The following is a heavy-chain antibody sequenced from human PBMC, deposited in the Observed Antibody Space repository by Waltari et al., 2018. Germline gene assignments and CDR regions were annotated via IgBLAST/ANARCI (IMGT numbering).Heavy chain of an antibody. CDR3: ARGANWNYGGWFDP. CDR1: GGSISSSSYY. Sequence: QLQLQESGPGLVKPSETLSLTCTVSGGSISSSSYYWSWIRQPPGKGLEWIGSIYYSGSTYYNPSLKSRVTISVDTSKNQFSLKLSSVTAADTAVYYCARGANWNYGGWFDPWGQGTLVTVSS. D-gene: IGHD1-7*01. J-gene: IGHJ5*02. V-gene: IGHV4-39*07. CDR2: IYYSGST.